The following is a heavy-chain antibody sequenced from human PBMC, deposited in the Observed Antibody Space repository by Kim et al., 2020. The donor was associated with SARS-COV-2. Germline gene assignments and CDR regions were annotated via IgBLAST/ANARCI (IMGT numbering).Heavy chain of an antibody. CDR2: IKQDGSEK. Sequence: GGSLRLSCAASGFTFSSYWMSWVRQAPGKGLEWVANIKQDGSEKYYVDSVKGRFTISRDNAKNSLYLQMNSLRAEDTAVYYCARWAGSSGSYYKFWYFDLWGRGTLVTVSS. D-gene: IGHD3-10*01. V-gene: IGHV3-7*03. CDR3: ARWAGSSGSYYKFWYFDL. CDR1: GFTFSSYW. J-gene: IGHJ2*01.